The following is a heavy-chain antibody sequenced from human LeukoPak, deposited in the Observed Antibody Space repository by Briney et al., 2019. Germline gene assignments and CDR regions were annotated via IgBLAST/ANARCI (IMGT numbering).Heavy chain of an antibody. CDR3: ARDQIFGVVFPDY. Sequence: PGGSLRLSCAASGFTFSSYEMNWVRQAPGKGLEWVSYISSSGSTIYYADSVKGRFTISRDNAKNSLYLQKNSLRAEDTAVYYCARDQIFGVVFPDYWGQGTLVTVSS. J-gene: IGHJ4*02. D-gene: IGHD3-3*01. CDR1: GFTFSSYE. V-gene: IGHV3-48*03. CDR2: ISSSGSTI.